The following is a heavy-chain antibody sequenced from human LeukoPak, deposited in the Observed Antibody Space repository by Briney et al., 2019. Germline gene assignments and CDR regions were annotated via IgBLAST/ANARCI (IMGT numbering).Heavy chain of an antibody. Sequence: GGSLRLSCAASGFTFSSYSMNWVRQAPGKGLEWVSSISSRSSYIYYADSVKGRFTISRDNAKNSLYLQMTSLRAEDTAVYYCARGYSSGWEYFDYWGQGTLVTVSS. CDR3: ARGYSSGWEYFDY. V-gene: IGHV3-21*01. D-gene: IGHD6-19*01. CDR1: GFTFSSYS. J-gene: IGHJ4*02. CDR2: ISSRSSYI.